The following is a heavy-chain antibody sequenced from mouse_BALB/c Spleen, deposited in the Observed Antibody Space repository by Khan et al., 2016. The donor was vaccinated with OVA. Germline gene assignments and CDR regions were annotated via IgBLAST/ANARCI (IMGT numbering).Heavy chain of an antibody. CDR3: ARDYWFTD. J-gene: IGHJ3*01. CDR1: GFTFSNYA. V-gene: IGHV5-6-5*01. Sequence: EVNVVESGGDLVKPGGSLQLSCAASGFTFSNYAMSWVRQTPEKRLEWVASISCGGTTYFPDSVKGRFTISSDNGRNILYLQMSSLRADDTVMYYCARDYWFTDWGQGTLVTVSA. CDR2: ISCGGTT.